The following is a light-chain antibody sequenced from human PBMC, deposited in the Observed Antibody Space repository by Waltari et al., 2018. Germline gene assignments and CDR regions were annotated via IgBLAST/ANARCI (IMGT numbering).Light chain of an antibody. CDR2: AAS. J-gene: IGKJ4*01. Sequence: DIQMTQSPSSLSASVGDRVTITCRESQSIRSYLNWYQQKPGKAPKLLIYAASSLQSGVPSRFSGSGSGTDFTLTISSLQPEDFATYYCQQSYSTPRLTFGGGTKVEIK. CDR1: QSIRSY. CDR3: QQSYSTPRLT. V-gene: IGKV1-39*01.